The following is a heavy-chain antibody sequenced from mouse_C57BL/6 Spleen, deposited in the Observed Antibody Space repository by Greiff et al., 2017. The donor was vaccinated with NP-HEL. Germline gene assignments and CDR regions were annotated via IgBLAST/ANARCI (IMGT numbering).Heavy chain of an antibody. Sequence: QVQLQQPGAELVKPGASVKLSCKASGYTFTSYWMQWVNQRPGQGLEWIGEIDPSDSYTNYNQKFKGKATLTVDTSSSTAYMQLSSLTSEDSAVYYCARPYYGSPAWFAYWGQGTLVTVAA. CDR3: ARPYYGSPAWFAY. J-gene: IGHJ3*01. CDR2: IDPSDSYT. D-gene: IGHD1-1*01. V-gene: IGHV1-50*01. CDR1: GYTFTSYW.